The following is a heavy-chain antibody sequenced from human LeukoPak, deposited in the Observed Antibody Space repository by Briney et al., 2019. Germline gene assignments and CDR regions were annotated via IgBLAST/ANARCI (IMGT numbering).Heavy chain of an antibody. CDR1: GFPFSTFP. D-gene: IGHD4-17*01. V-gene: IGHV3-33*08. Sequence: GGSLRLPCQASGFPFSTFPMSWVRQAPGKGLEWVAVIWYDGSNKYYADSVKGRFTISRDNSKNTLYLQMNSLRAEDTAVYYCARGPTVTPLDYWGQGTLVTVSS. CDR2: IWYDGSNK. J-gene: IGHJ4*02. CDR3: ARGPTVTPLDY.